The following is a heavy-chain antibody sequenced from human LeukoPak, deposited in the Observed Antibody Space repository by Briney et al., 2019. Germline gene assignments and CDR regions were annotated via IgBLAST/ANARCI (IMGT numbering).Heavy chain of an antibody. CDR1: GGTFSSYA. J-gene: IGHJ4*02. CDR2: IIPIFGTA. D-gene: IGHD3-10*01. Sequence: SVKVSCKASGGTFSSYAISWVRQAPGQGLEWMGGIIPIFGTANYAQKFQGRVTMTRNTSISTAYMELSSLRSEDTAVYYCARGLGFGEFSDYWGQGTLVTVSS. CDR3: ARGLGFGEFSDY. V-gene: IGHV1-69*05.